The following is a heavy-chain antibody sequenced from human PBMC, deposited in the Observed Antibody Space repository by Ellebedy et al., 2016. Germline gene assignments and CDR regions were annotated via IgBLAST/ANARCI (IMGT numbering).Heavy chain of an antibody. J-gene: IGHJ5*02. CDR3: AKDGIFCTGGTCYST. V-gene: IGHV3-23*01. Sequence: GESLKISXADSGFTFSSYSMTWVRQAPGMGLEWVSSISGSGGSTYYADSVKGRFTISRENSKNTLYLQMNSLRAGDTAVYYCAKDGIFCTGGTCYSTWGQGTLVTVSS. CDR2: ISGSGGST. D-gene: IGHD2-15*01. CDR1: GFTFSSYS.